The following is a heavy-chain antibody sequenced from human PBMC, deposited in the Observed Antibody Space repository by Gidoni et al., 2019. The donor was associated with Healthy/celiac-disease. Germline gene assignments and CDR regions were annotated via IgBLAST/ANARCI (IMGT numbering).Heavy chain of an antibody. Sequence: QVQLVESGGGVVQPGRSLRLSCAASGFTFSSYGLHWVRQAPGKGLEWVAVIWYDGSNKYYADSVKGRFTISRDNSKNTLYLQMNSLRAEDTAVYYCARAGYCGGDCYLPFDWYFDLWGRGTLVTVSS. CDR1: GFTFSSYG. CDR3: ARAGYCGGDCYLPFDWYFDL. D-gene: IGHD2-21*01. V-gene: IGHV3-33*01. CDR2: IWYDGSNK. J-gene: IGHJ2*01.